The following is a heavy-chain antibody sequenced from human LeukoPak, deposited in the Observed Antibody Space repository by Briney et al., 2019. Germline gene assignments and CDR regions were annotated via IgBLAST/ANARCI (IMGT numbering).Heavy chain of an antibody. J-gene: IGHJ4*02. CDR3: ASLGPSSNRYCSGGSCGGYY. D-gene: IGHD2-15*01. CDR2: ISGSGGST. Sequence: GGSLRLSCAASGFTFSSYAMSWVRQARGKGLEGVSAISGSGGSTYYADSVKGRFTISRDNSKNTLYLQMNSLRAEDTAVYYCASLGPSSNRYCSGGSCGGYYWGQGTLVTVSS. CDR1: GFTFSSYA. V-gene: IGHV3-23*01.